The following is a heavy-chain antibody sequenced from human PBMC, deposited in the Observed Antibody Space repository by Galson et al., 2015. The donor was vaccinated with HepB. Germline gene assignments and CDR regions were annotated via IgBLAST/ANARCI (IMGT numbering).Heavy chain of an antibody. J-gene: IGHJ6*03. V-gene: IGHV3-30-3*01. D-gene: IGHD3-10*01. CDR3: ARDRGPKRGGYMDV. Sequence: SLRLSCAASGFTFSSYAMHWVRQAPGKGLEWVAVISYDGSNKYYADSVKGRFTISRDNSKNTLYLQMNSLRAEDTAVYYCARDRGPKRGGYMDVWGEGTTVTVSS. CDR2: ISYDGSNK. CDR1: GFTFSSYA.